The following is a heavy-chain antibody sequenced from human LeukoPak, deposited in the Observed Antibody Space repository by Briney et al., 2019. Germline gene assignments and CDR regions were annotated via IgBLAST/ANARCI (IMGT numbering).Heavy chain of an antibody. V-gene: IGHV1-8*01. J-gene: IGHJ4*02. CDR3: AREQSSSWYFFGYYDSSGYSY. CDR2: MNPNSGNT. CDR1: GYTFTSYD. D-gene: IGHD3-22*01. Sequence: ASVKVSCKASGYTFTSYDINWVRQATGQGLEWMGWMNPNSGNTGYAQKFQGRVTMTRNTSISTAYMELSSLRSEDTAVYYCAREQSSSWYFFGYYDSSGYSYWGREPWSPSPQ.